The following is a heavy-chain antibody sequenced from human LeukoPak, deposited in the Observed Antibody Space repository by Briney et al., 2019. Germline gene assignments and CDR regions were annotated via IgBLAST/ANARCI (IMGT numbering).Heavy chain of an antibody. D-gene: IGHD3-10*01. V-gene: IGHV4-34*01. CDR1: GGSFSGYY. J-gene: IGHJ4*02. CDR3: ARVIYYGSASFDY. Sequence: SETLSLTCAVYGGSFSGYYWSWIRQPPGKGLEWIGEINHSGSTNYNPSLKSRVTISVDTSKNQLSLKLSSVTAADTAVYYCARVIYYGSASFDYWGQGTLVTVSS. CDR2: INHSGST.